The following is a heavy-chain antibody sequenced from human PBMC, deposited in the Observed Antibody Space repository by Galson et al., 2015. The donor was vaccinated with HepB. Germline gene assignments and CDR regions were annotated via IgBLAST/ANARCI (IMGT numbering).Heavy chain of an antibody. V-gene: IGHV4-34*01. CDR1: GGSFSGYY. CDR3: AGARQHLLRGGGFDP. Sequence: LSLTCAVYGGSFSGYYWIWIRQPPGKGLQWIGEINHSGSTNYNPSLKSRVTISVDTSKNQFSLKLSSVTAADTAVYYCAGARQHLLRGGGFDPWGQGTLVTVSS. D-gene: IGHD6-13*01. J-gene: IGHJ5*02. CDR2: INHSGST.